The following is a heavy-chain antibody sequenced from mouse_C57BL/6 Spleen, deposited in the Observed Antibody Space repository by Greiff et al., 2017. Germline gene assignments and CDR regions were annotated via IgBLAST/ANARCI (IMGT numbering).Heavy chain of an antibody. CDR2: IYPGSGNT. D-gene: IGHD1-1*01. V-gene: IGHV1-66*01. CDR1: GYSFTSYY. J-gene: IGHJ2*01. Sequence: VQLQQSGPELVKPGASVKISCKASGYSFTSYYIHWVKQRPGQGLEWIGWIYPGSGNTKYNEKFKGKATLTADTSSSTAYMQLSSLTSEDSAVYYCARGVTTVVGPYFDYWGQGTTLTVSS. CDR3: ARGVTTVVGPYFDY.